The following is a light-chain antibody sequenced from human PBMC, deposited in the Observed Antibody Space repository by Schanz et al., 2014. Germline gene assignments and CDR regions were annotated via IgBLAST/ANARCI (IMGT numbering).Light chain of an antibody. V-gene: IGLV1-44*01. CDR2: SNN. J-gene: IGLJ2*01. Sequence: QSVLTQPPSASGTPGQRVTMSCSGSRSNVGSNTVSWYQQLPGTAPKLLIYSNNQRPSGVPDRFSGSKSGTSASLAISGLQSEDEADYYCSAYIRTITSVVFGGGTKLTVL. CDR3: SAYIRTITSVV. CDR1: RSNVGSNT.